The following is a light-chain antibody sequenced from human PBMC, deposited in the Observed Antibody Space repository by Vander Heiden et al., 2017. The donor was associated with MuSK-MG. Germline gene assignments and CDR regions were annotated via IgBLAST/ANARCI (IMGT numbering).Light chain of an antibody. V-gene: IGKV3-15*01. Sequence: EIVMTQSPATLSVSPGERATLSCRASQSVSSNLAWYQQKPRQAPRLLIYGASTRATGIPARFSGSGSGTEFTLTISSLQSEGFAVYYCQQYNNWPPFTFGQGTKLEIK. J-gene: IGKJ2*01. CDR3: QQYNNWPPFT. CDR1: QSVSSN. CDR2: GAS.